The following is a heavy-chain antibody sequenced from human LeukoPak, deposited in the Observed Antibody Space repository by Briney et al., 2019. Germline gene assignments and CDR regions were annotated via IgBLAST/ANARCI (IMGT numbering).Heavy chain of an antibody. CDR1: GYTFTSYD. J-gene: IGHJ4*02. CDR2: INPNSGGT. CDR3: ATDYGDYGY. D-gene: IGHD4-17*01. Sequence: GASVKVSCKASGYTFTSYDINWVRQAPGQGLEWMGWINPNSGGTNYAQKFQGRVTMTRDTSISTAYMELSRLRSDDTAVYYRATDYGDYGYWGQGTLVTVSS. V-gene: IGHV1-2*02.